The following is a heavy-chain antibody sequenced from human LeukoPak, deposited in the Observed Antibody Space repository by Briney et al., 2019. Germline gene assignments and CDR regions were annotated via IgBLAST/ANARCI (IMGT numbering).Heavy chain of an antibody. CDR3: ARGVNSGYFDY. CDR1: GGSISSYY. Sequence: TSETLSLTCTVSGGSISSYYWTWIRQPPGKGLEWIGYIYYSGSTNYNPSLKSRVTISVDTSKNQFSLKLTSVTAADTAVYYCARGVNSGYFDYCGQGTLVTVSS. D-gene: IGHD1-26*01. CDR2: IYYSGST. J-gene: IGHJ4*02. V-gene: IGHV4-59*01.